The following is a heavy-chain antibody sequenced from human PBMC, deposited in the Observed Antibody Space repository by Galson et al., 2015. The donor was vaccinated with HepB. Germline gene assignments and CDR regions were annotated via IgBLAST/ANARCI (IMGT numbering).Heavy chain of an antibody. CDR1: GYTFTSYA. Sequence: QSGAEVKKPGASVKVSCKASGYTFTSYAMHWVRQAPGQRLEWMGWINAGNGNTKYSQKFQGRVTITRDTSASTAYMELSSLRSEDTAVYYCARARAPIAAAGTGKAGYFQHWGQGTLVTVSS. CDR2: INAGNGNT. V-gene: IGHV1-3*01. CDR3: ARARAPIAAAGTGKAGYFQH. J-gene: IGHJ1*01. D-gene: IGHD6-13*01.